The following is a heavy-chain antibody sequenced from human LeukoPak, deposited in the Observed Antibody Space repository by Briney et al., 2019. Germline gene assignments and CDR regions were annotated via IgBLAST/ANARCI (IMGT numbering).Heavy chain of an antibody. V-gene: IGHV6-1*01. CDR1: GDSASSNSAA. CDR2: TYYRSKWYN. J-gene: IGHJ4*02. CDR3: ARGEVFDY. Sequence: SQILSLTCAISGDSASSNSAAWNWIRQSPSRGLEWLGRTYYRSKWYNDYAVSLKSRLTIIPDTSKNQFSLQLTSVTPEDTALYYCARGEVFDYWGQGTLVTVSS.